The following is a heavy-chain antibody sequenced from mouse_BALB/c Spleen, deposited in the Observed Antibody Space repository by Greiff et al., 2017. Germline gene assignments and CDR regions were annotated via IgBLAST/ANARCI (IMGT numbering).Heavy chain of an antibody. J-gene: IGHJ2*01. V-gene: IGHV5-6-3*01. CDR1: GFTFSSYG. CDR2: INSNGGST. Sequence: EVQRVESGGGLVQPGGSLKLSCAASGFTFSSYGMSWVRQTPDKRLELVATINSNGGSTYYPDSVKGRFTISRDNAKNTLYLQMSSLKSEDTAMYYCARDRGGYFDYWGQGTTLTLSS. CDR3: ARDRGGYFDY.